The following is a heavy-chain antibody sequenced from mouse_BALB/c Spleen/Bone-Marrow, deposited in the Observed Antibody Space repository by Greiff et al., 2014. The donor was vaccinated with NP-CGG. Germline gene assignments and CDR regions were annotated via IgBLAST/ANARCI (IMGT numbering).Heavy chain of an antibody. V-gene: IGHV1S81*02. J-gene: IGHJ2*01. D-gene: IGHD1-2*01. CDR2: INPSNGGT. CDR1: GYAFTSYY. Sequence: LVESGAELVKPGTSVKLSCKASGYAFTSYYIYWVKQRPGQGLKWIGEINPSNGGTNFNEKFKSKATLTVDKSSSTAYVQLSSLTSEDSAVYYCTRLSLLRGYFDYWGQGTTLTVSS. CDR3: TRLSLLRGYFDY.